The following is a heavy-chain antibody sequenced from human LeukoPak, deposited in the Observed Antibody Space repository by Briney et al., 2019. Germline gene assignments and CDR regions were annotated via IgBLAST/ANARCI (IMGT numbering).Heavy chain of an antibody. CDR3: ITDPGEWEPI. CDR2: IKSKTDGGTT. D-gene: IGHD1-26*01. Sequence: GGSLRLSCAASGLTFSNAWMSWVRQAPGKGLEWVGRIKSKTDGGTTDYGAPVKGRFIISRDDSKNTLYLQMNGLKIDDTAVYYCITDPGEWEPIWGQGTMVTVSS. V-gene: IGHV3-15*01. CDR1: GLTFSNAW. J-gene: IGHJ3*02.